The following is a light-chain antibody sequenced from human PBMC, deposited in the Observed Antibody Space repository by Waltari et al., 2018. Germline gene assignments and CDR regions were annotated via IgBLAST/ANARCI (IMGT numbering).Light chain of an antibody. J-gene: IGLJ3*02. Sequence: QSALTQPASVSGSPGQSITIPCTGTTSDLGGYNYVSWYQQPPGKAPKLMIYDVSSRPSGVSNRFSGSKSGNTASLTISGLQAEDEADYYCSSFTSSSTWVFGGGTKLTVL. CDR2: DVS. CDR3: SSFTSSSTWV. V-gene: IGLV2-14*01. CDR1: TSDLGGYNY.